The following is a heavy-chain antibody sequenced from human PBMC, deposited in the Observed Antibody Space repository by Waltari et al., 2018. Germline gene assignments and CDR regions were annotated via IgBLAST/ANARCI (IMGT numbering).Heavy chain of an antibody. V-gene: IGHV4-39*07. CDR2: IYYSGST. J-gene: IGHJ6*02. Sequence: QLQLQESGPGLVKPSATLSLTCTVSGCSISISSYYLGWIRQPPGKGLEWIGSIYYSGSTYYNPSLKSRVTISVDTSKNQFSLKMSSVTAADTAVYYCAGDPRFGVDYGMDVWGQGTTVTVSS. D-gene: IGHD3-3*01. CDR3: AGDPRFGVDYGMDV. CDR1: GCSISISSYY.